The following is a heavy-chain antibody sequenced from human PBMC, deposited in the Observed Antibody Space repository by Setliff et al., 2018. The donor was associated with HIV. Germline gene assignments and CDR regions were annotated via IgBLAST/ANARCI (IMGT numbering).Heavy chain of an antibody. CDR1: GFTFSNYA. V-gene: IGHV3-23*01. CDR3: AKDLGSSGFVNYYYYMDV. D-gene: IGHD6-19*01. Sequence: GGSLRLSCAASGFTFSNYAMSWVRQAPGEGLEWVSVISGTGGDRYYADSVKGRFTISRDNSKNTLYLQMNSLRADDTAVYYCAKDLGSSGFVNYYYYMDVWGKGTTVTVSS. J-gene: IGHJ6*03. CDR2: ISGTGGDR.